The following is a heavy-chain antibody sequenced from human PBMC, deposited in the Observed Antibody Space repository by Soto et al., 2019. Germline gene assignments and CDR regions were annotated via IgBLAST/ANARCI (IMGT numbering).Heavy chain of an antibody. Sequence: PGGSLRVSCAASGFTFSSYAMSWGRQAPGKGLEWVSAISGSGGSTYYADSVKGRFTISRDNSKNTLYLQMNSLRAEDTAVYYCAKGVTMIVVVIIFWGQGTLVTVSS. CDR3: AKGVTMIVVVIIF. CDR2: ISGSGGST. CDR1: GFTFSSYA. V-gene: IGHV3-23*01. J-gene: IGHJ4*02. D-gene: IGHD3-22*01.